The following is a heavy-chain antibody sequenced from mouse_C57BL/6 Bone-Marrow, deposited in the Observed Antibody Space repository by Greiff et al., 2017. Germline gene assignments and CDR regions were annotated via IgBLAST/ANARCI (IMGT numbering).Heavy chain of an antibody. CDR2: ISSGGSYT. J-gene: IGHJ2*01. CDR3: ARLDSSGYFDY. CDR1: GFTFSSYG. Sequence: DVMLVESGGDLVKPGGSLKLSCAASGFTFSSYGMSWVRQTPDKRLEWVATISSGGSYTYYPDSVKGRFTISRDNAKNTLYLQVSSLKSEDTAMYYCARLDSSGYFDYWGQGTTLTVSS. V-gene: IGHV5-6*02. D-gene: IGHD3-2*02.